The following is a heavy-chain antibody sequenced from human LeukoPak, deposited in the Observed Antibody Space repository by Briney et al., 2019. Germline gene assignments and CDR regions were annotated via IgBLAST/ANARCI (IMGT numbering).Heavy chain of an antibody. J-gene: IGHJ4*02. Sequence: GASVTVSCKASGYTFTSYGISWVRQAPGQGLEWMGWISAYNGNTNYAQKLQGRVTMTTDTSTSTAYMELRSLRSDDTAVYYCARGYYDYVWGSYSFDYWGQGTLVTVSS. CDR2: ISAYNGNT. D-gene: IGHD3-16*01. CDR3: ARGYYDYVWGSYSFDY. CDR1: GYTFTSYG. V-gene: IGHV1-18*01.